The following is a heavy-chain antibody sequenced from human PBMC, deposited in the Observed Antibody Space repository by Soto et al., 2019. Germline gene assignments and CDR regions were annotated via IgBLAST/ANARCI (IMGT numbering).Heavy chain of an antibody. V-gene: IGHV3-30*18. CDR3: AKGIFGFGGMDV. CDR2: ISYDGSNK. CDR1: GFTFSSYG. J-gene: IGHJ6*02. Sequence: QVQLVESGGGVVQPGRSLRLSCAASGFTFSSYGMHWVRQAPGKGLEWVAVISYDGSNKYYADSVKGRFTISRDNSKNTLYLQMNSLRAEDTAVYYCAKGIFGFGGMDVWGQGTTVTVSS. D-gene: IGHD3-10*01.